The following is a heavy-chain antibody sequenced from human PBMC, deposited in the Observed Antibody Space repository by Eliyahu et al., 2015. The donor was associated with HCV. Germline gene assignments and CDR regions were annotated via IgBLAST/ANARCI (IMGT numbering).Heavy chain of an antibody. V-gene: IGHV1-69*01. CDR1: GGTFSSYA. D-gene: IGHD2-2*01. CDR3: ARGGGDIVVVPAANYFDY. CDR2: IXPIXGTA. Sequence: QVQLVQSGAEVKKPGSSVKVSCKASGGTFSSYAXSWVRQAPGQGLEWXGGIXPIXGTANYAQKXQGRVTITADESTSTXYMELSSLRSEDTAVYYCARGGGDIVVVPAANYFDYWGQGTLVTVSS. J-gene: IGHJ4*02.